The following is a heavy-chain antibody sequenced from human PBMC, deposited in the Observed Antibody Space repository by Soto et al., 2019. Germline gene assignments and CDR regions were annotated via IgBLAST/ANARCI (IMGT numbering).Heavy chain of an antibody. Sequence: SETLSLTCTVSGGSISSSSYYWGWIRQPPGKGLEWIGSIYYSGSTYYNPSLKSRVTISVDTSKNQFSLKLSSVTAADTAVYYCARQKTAVLMVYAVDFDYWGQGTLVTVSS. V-gene: IGHV4-39*01. CDR3: ARQKTAVLMVYAVDFDY. CDR2: IYYSGST. J-gene: IGHJ4*02. CDR1: GGSISSSSYY. D-gene: IGHD2-8*01.